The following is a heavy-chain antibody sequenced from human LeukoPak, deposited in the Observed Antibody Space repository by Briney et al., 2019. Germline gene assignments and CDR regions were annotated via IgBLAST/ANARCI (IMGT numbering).Heavy chain of an antibody. CDR1: GFTFSSYG. J-gene: IGHJ4*02. Sequence: GGSLRLSCAASGFTFSSYGMHWVRQAPGKGLEWVAFIRYDGSNKYYADSVKGRFTISRDNSKNTLYLQMNSLRAEDTAVYYCAKDGPAANPYYFDYWGQGTLVTVSS. V-gene: IGHV3-30*02. CDR3: AKDGPAANPYYFDY. D-gene: IGHD2-2*01. CDR2: IRYDGSNK.